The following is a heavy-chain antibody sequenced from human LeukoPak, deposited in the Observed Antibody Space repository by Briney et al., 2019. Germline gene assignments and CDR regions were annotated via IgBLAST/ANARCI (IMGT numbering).Heavy chain of an antibody. Sequence: GSLRLSCAASGFTLSSYWMHWVRQAPGKGLEWIGEINHSGSTNYNPSLKSRVTISVDTSKNQFSLKLSSVTAADTAVYYCARVLKQQLVPFDYWGQGTLVTVSS. J-gene: IGHJ4*02. CDR3: ARVLKQQLVPFDY. CDR1: GFTLSSYW. V-gene: IGHV4-34*01. D-gene: IGHD6-13*01. CDR2: INHSGST.